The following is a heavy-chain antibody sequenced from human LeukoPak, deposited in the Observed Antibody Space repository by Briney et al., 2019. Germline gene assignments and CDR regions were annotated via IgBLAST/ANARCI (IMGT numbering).Heavy chain of an antibody. CDR2: ISYGGSNK. V-gene: IGHV3-30*18. CDR1: GSTFSSYD. Sequence: PGRSLRLSCAASGSTFSSYDMHWVRQAPGKGLEWVAVISYGGSNKYYADSVKGRFTISRDNSKNTLYLQKNSLRAEDTAVYYFSKDAPIFNDAFDIWGQGTIVTVSS. J-gene: IGHJ3*02. CDR3: SKDAPIFNDAFDI.